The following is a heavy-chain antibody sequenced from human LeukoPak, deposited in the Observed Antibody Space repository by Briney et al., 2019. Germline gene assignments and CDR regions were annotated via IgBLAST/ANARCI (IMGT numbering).Heavy chain of an antibody. CDR2: IIPIFGTA. Sequence: SVKVSCKASGGTFSSYDISWVRQAPGQGLEWMGGIIPIFGTANYAQKFQGRVTITADESTSTAYMELSSLRSEDTAVYYCARDRPRHYDFWSGYKGTNNWFDPWGQGTLVTVSS. D-gene: IGHD3-3*01. CDR1: GGTFSSYD. J-gene: IGHJ5*02. V-gene: IGHV1-69*01. CDR3: ARDRPRHYDFWSGYKGTNNWFDP.